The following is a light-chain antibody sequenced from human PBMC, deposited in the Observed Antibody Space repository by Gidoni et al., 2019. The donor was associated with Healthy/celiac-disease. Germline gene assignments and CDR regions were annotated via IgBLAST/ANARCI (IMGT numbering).Light chain of an antibody. Sequence: DIVLTQSPATLSLSPGDRATLSFRASQSVSSYLAWYQQKPGQAPRLLIYDASNRATGIPARFSGSGSGTDFTLTISSLEPEDFAVYYCQQRSNWRTWTFGQGTKVEIK. J-gene: IGKJ1*01. CDR1: QSVSSY. CDR3: QQRSNWRTWT. CDR2: DAS. V-gene: IGKV3-11*01.